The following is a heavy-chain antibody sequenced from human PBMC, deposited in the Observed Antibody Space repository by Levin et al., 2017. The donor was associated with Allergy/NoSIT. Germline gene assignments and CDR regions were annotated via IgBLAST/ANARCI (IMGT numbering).Heavy chain of an antibody. V-gene: IGHV3-23*01. CDR2: ISGSGGST. J-gene: IGHJ4*02. D-gene: IGHD5-18*01. CDR3: ARWWIQLWSNGGDY. Sequence: LSLTCAASGFTFSSYAMSWVRQAPGKGLEWVSAISGSGGSTYYADSVKGRFTISRDNSKNTLYLQMNSLRAEDTAVYYCARWWIQLWSNGGDYWGQGTLVTVSS. CDR1: GFTFSSYA.